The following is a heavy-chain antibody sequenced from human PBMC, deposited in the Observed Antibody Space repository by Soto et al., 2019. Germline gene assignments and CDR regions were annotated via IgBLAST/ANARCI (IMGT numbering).Heavy chain of an antibody. CDR2: IYYSGST. V-gene: IGHV4-39*01. CDR3: ARRGYSSYDYPPYSFDY. J-gene: IGHJ4*02. Sequence: SYYWGWVRESPGKGLEWIGSIYYSGSTYYNPFLKSRVTISVDTSKNQFSLKLSSVPAADTAVYYCARRGYSSYDYPPYSFDYWGQGTLVTVSS. D-gene: IGHD5-12*01. CDR1: SYY.